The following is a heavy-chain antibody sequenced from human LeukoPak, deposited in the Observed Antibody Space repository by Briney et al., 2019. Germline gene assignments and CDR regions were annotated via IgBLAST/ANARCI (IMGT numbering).Heavy chain of an antibody. J-gene: IGHJ3*02. CDR2: IYYSGST. CDR3: AILYRINQRDGDAFDI. V-gene: IGHV4-39*07. D-gene: IGHD5-24*01. Sequence: KTSETLSLTCTVSGGSISSSSYYWGWIRQPPGKGLEWIGSIYYSGSTYYNPSLKSRVTISVDTSKNQFSLKLSSVTAADTAVYYGAILYRINQRDGDAFDIWGQGTMVTVSS. CDR1: GGSISSSSYY.